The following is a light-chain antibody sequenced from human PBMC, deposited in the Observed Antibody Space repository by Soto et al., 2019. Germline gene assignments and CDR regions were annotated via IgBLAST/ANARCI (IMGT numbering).Light chain of an antibody. CDR1: QSVSSN. CDR3: PQYDNGPLP. CDR2: GAS. V-gene: IGKV3-15*01. J-gene: IGKJ4*01. Sequence: EIVMTQSPATLSVSPGERATLSCRASQSVSSNLAWYQQKPGQAPRLLIYGASTRATGIPARFSGSGSGTDFTLTISTLQSKDFAVSSCPQYDNGPLPWGGGTK.